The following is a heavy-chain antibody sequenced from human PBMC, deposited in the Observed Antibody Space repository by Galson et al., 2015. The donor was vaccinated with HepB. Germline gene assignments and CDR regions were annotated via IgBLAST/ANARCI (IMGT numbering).Heavy chain of an antibody. CDR3: ARVSEYYDSSGYYGGGCFDY. D-gene: IGHD3-22*01. CDR2: INHSGST. CDR1: GGSFSVYY. V-gene: IGHV4-34*01. Sequence: SETLSLTCAVYGGSFSVYYWSWIRQPPGKGLEWLGEINHSGSTNYNPSLKSRVTISVDTSKNQFSLKLSSVTAADTAVYYCARVSEYYDSSGYYGGGCFDYWGQGTLVTVSS. J-gene: IGHJ4*02.